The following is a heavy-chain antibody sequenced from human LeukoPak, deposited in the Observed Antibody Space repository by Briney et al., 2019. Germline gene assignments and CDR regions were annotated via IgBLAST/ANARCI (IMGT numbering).Heavy chain of an antibody. Sequence: ASVKVSCKASGYTFTSYGISWVRQAPGQGLEWMGWISAYNGNTNYAQKLQGRVTMTTDTSTSTAYMELRSLRSDDTAVYYCARRRGIAAAGTLYYYYYMDVWGKGTTVTISS. CDR3: ARRRGIAAAGTLYYYYYMDV. CDR2: ISAYNGNT. V-gene: IGHV1-18*01. CDR1: GYTFTSYG. J-gene: IGHJ6*03. D-gene: IGHD6-13*01.